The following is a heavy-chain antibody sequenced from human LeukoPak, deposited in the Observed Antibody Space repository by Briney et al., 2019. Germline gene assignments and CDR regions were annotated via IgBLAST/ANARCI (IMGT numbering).Heavy chain of an antibody. CDR1: GFTFNAYP. J-gene: IGHJ4*02. Sequence: GGSLPLSCAASGFTFNAYPMHWVRQAPGKGLEWLAVISYNGYVTLHAHSVKGRFTISRDDSRDTLYLQMNSLKSEDTAVYYCARDPRRGSPVYFDYWGQGTLVTVST. V-gene: IGHV3-30*04. D-gene: IGHD3-16*01. CDR2: ISYNGYVT. CDR3: ARDPRRGSPVYFDY.